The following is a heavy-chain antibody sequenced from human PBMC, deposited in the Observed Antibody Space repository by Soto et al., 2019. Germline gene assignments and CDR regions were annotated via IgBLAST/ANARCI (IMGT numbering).Heavy chain of an antibody. CDR3: ASRSSGWYFDY. CDR2: IRGGGGST. V-gene: IGHV3-23*01. CDR1: GFTFSSYA. D-gene: IGHD6-19*01. Sequence: EVQLLESGGGLVQPGGSLRLSCAASGFTFSSYAMSWVRQAPGKGLEWVSGIRGGGGSTYYADSVKGRFTISRDNSKNTLDVEGNSLRAEDTAVYYCASRSSGWYFDYWGQGTLVTVSS. J-gene: IGHJ4*02.